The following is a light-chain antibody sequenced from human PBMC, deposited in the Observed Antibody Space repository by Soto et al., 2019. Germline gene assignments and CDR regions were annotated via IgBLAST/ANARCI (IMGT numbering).Light chain of an antibody. V-gene: IGKV1-6*01. CDR1: QDFRED. CDR3: LQDHGFPLT. Sequence: AIQITQSPSSLFPSVGDRVPITSRETQDFREDLGWYQQKPGKAPKLLIYAASSLQSEVPSRFSGSGSGTDFTLTISSLQPEDFATYFCLQDHGFPLTFGGGTKVEIK. CDR2: AAS. J-gene: IGKJ4*01.